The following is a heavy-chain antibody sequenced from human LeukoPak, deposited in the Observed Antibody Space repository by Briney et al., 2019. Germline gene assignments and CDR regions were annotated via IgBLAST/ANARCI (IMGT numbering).Heavy chain of an antibody. Sequence: VASVKVSCKASGYAFVGYFMHWLRQAPGQGLEWMGWINPNSGDTNYAQKFQGRVTMTRDTSISTAYMELSRLTSDDTAMYYCARDGGLDYWGQGTLNTVSS. J-gene: IGHJ4*02. CDR1: GYAFVGYF. CDR2: INPNSGDT. CDR3: ARDGGLDY. D-gene: IGHD2-15*01. V-gene: IGHV1-2*02.